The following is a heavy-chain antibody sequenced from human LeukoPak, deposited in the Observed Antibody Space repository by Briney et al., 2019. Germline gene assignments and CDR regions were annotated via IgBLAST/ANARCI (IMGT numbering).Heavy chain of an antibody. J-gene: IGHJ5*02. CDR1: GGSISSGGYY. D-gene: IGHD4-17*01. CDR3: ARVEDYGDYPNWFDP. Sequence: PSQTLSLTCTVSGGSISSGGYYWSWIRQHPGKGLEWIGHIYYSGSTNYNPSLKSRVTISVDTSKNQFSLKLSSVTAADTAVYYCARVEDYGDYPNWFDPWGQGTLVTVSS. CDR2: IYYSGST. V-gene: IGHV4-31*03.